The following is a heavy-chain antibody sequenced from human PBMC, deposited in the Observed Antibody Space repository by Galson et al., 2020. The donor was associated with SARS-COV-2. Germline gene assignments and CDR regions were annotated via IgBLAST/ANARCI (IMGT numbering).Heavy chain of an antibody. D-gene: IGHD3-10*01. V-gene: IGHV1-2*02. Sequence: GESLKISCKASGYTLTGYYLHWVRQAPGQGPEWMGWINPNSGGTNYAQKFQDRFTMTRGTSISTTYMELTRLTSDDTAVYYCASRDPYNYGSGTSIVDYWGQGTLVTVSS. CDR2: INPNSGGT. CDR1: GYTLTGYY. J-gene: IGHJ4*02. CDR3: ASRDPYNYGSGTSIVDY.